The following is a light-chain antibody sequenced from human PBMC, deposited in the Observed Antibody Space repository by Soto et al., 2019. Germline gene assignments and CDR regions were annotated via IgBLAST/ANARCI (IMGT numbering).Light chain of an antibody. CDR2: RNN. CDR3: AAWDDSLSGHL. CDR1: SSNIGSNY. V-gene: IGLV1-47*01. J-gene: IGLJ2*01. Sequence: QSVLTQPPSASGTPGQRVTISCSGSSSNIGSNYVYWYQQLPGTAPKLLIYRNNKRPSGVPDRFSGSKSGTSASLAISGLRSEDEADYYCAAWDDSLSGHLFGGGTKVTVL.